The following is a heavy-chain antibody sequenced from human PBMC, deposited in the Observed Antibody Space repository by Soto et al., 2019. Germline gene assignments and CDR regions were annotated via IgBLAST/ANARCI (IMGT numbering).Heavy chain of an antibody. D-gene: IGHD3-22*01. CDR1: GGSVSSGSYY. Sequence: QVQLQESGPGLVKPSETLSLTCTVSGGSVSSGSYYWSWIRQPPGKGLEWIGYIYYSGSTNYNPSLKSRFTTSVGTSKNHFALKLSSVTAADTAVYYSARESADSSGYSLDYWGQGTLVTVSS. CDR2: IYYSGST. V-gene: IGHV4-61*01. J-gene: IGHJ4*02. CDR3: ARESADSSGYSLDY.